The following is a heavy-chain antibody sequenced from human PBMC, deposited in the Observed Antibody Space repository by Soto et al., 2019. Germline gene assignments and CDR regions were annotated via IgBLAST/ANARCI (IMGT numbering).Heavy chain of an antibody. D-gene: IGHD1-26*01. Sequence: GGSLRLSCAASGFTFSSCAMSWVRQAPGKGLEWVSTITGSGVYRYHTDSVQGRFTISRDNSKDTLFLQMNSLRAEDTAVYYCANAAGGIVGATFGYWGQGTLVTVSS. CDR1: GFTFSSCA. CDR3: ANAAGGIVGATFGY. CDR2: ITGSGVYR. V-gene: IGHV3-23*01. J-gene: IGHJ4*02.